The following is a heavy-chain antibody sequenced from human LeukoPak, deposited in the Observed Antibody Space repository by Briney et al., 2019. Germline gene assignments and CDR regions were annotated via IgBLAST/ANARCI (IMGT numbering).Heavy chain of an antibody. J-gene: IGHJ4*02. V-gene: IGHV3-23*01. Sequence: PGGSLRLSCAASGFTFSSYAMRWVRQAPGKGLEWVSAISGSGGSTYYADSVKGRFTISRDNSKNTLYLQMNSLRAEDTAVYYCALRRGFDSSGYYDYWGQGTLVTVSS. CDR3: ALRRGFDSSGYYDY. CDR2: ISGSGGST. D-gene: IGHD3-22*01. CDR1: GFTFSSYA.